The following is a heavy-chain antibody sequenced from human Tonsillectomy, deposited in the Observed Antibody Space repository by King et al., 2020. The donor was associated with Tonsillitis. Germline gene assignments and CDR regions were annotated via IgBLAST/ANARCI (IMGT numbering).Heavy chain of an antibody. CDR3: ARRYYYDSSGYDY. V-gene: IGHV4-39*01. J-gene: IGHJ4*02. D-gene: IGHD3-22*01. Sequence: QLQESGPGLVKPSETLSLTCTVSGGSISSSSYYWGWIRQPPGKGLEWSGSIYYSGSTYYNPSLKSRVTISVDTSKNQFSLKLSSVTAADTAVYYCARRYYYDSSGYDYWGQGTLVTVSS. CDR1: GGSISSSSYY. CDR2: IYYSGST.